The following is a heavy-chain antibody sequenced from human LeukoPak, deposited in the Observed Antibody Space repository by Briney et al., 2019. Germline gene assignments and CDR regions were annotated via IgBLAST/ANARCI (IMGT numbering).Heavy chain of an antibody. V-gene: IGHV3-48*04. J-gene: IGHJ3*02. CDR2: ISSSSSTI. D-gene: IGHD3-16*01. Sequence: GGSLRLSCVASGFTVSSSYMSWVRQAPGKGLEWVSYISSSSSTIYYADSVKGRFTISRDNAKNTLYLQMNSLRAEDTAVYYCARVFGGAFDIWGQGTMVTVSS. CDR3: ARVFGGAFDI. CDR1: GFTVSSSY.